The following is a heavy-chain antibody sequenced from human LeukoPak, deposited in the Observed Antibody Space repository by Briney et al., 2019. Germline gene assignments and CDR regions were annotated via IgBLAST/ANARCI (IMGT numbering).Heavy chain of an antibody. V-gene: IGHV4-34*01. D-gene: IGHD3-22*01. J-gene: IGHJ4*02. Sequence: KPSETPSLTCAVYGGSFRGYYWSWIRQPPGKGLEWIGEINHSGSTNYNPSLKSRVTISVDTSKNQFSLKLSSVTAADTAVYYCARRMKRITMIVVVIPRLVFDYWGQGTLVTVSS. CDR2: INHSGST. CDR1: GGSFRGYY. CDR3: ARRMKRITMIVVVIPRLVFDY.